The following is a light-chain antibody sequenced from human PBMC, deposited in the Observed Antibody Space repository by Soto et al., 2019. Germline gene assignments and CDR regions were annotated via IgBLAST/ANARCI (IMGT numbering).Light chain of an antibody. CDR1: QSVSSN. Sequence: EIVMPQSPATLSVSPGERATLSCRASQSVSSNLAWYQQTPGQAPRLLIYGASTRATGIPARFSGSGSGTECTLTISSLQSEDFAVYYCQQYNNWPPGRTFGQGTKVEIK. CDR3: QQYNNWPPGRT. V-gene: IGKV3D-15*01. CDR2: GAS. J-gene: IGKJ1*01.